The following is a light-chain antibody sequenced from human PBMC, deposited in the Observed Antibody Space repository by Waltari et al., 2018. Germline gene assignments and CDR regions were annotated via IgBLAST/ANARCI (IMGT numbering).Light chain of an antibody. Sequence: DIQLTQSPSFLSASVGDRVTITCRARQGISSYLAWYQQTPGKAPKLLIYAASTLQSGVPSRFSGSGSGTEFTLTISSLQPEDFATYYCQQVNSYPLTFGGGTKVEIK. V-gene: IGKV1-9*01. CDR3: QQVNSYPLT. CDR1: QGISSY. CDR2: AAS. J-gene: IGKJ4*01.